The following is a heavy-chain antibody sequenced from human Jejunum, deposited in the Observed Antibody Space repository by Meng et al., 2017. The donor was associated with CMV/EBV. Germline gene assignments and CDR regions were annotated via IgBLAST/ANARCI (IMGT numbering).Heavy chain of an antibody. CDR1: GFTVSSNY. J-gene: IGHJ5*02. V-gene: IGHV3-53*01. CDR3: ARTVGYNYGLGS. D-gene: IGHD5-18*01. CDR2: IYAGGTT. Sequence: EVQLGESGGGFTQPGGSLRLYCAAFGFTVSSNYMGWVRQAPGKGLEWVSHIYAGGTTYYADSVKGRFTISRDNSKNTVSLQMNSLRADDTAVYYCARTVGYNYGLGSWGQGTLVTVSS.